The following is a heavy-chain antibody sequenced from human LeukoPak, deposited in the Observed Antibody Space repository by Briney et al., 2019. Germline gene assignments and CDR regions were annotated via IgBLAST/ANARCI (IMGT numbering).Heavy chain of an antibody. CDR2: ISSSSSYI. CDR3: ARGRAVAGTGYGY. Sequence: PGGSLRLSCAASGFTFSSYSMNWVRQAPGEGLEWVSSISSSSSYIYYADSVKGRFTISRDNAKNSLYLQMNSLRAEDTAVYYCARGRAVAGTGYGYWGQGTLVTVSS. V-gene: IGHV3-21*01. D-gene: IGHD6-19*01. CDR1: GFTFSSYS. J-gene: IGHJ4*02.